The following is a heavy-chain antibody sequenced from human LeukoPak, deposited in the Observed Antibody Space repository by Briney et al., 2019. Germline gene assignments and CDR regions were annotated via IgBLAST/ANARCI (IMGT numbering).Heavy chain of an antibody. V-gene: IGHV1-69*05. CDR1: GGTFSSYA. CDR3: ARDLGIAAARPEW. J-gene: IGHJ4*02. CDR2: IIPIFGTA. D-gene: IGHD6-13*01. Sequence: SVKVSCKASGGTFSSYAISWVRQAPGQGLEWMGRIIPIFGTANYAQKFQGRVTITTDESTSTAYMELGSLRSEDTAVYYCARDLGIAAARPEWWGQGTLVTVSS.